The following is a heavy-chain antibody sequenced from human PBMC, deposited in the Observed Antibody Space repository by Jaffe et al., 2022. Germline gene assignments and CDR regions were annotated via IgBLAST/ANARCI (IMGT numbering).Heavy chain of an antibody. D-gene: IGHD6-13*01. CDR3: ARDRGIAAAGTLHPLDY. Sequence: EVQLVESGGGLVKPGGSLRLSCAASGFTFSSYSMNWVRQAPGKGLEWVSSISSSSSYIYYADSVKGRFTISRDNAKNSLYLQMNSLRAEDTAVYYCARDRGIAAAGTLHPLDYWGQGTLVTVSS. CDR2: ISSSSSYI. J-gene: IGHJ4*02. V-gene: IGHV3-21*01. CDR1: GFTFSSYS.